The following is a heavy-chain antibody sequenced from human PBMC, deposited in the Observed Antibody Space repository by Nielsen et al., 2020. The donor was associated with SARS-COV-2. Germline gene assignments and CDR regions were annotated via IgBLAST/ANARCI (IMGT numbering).Heavy chain of an antibody. CDR1: GDSINGYY. V-gene: IGHV4-59*13. CDR2: FSFNGSP. J-gene: IGHJ3*02. CDR3: ARAPDYYASATYDAFDI. Sequence: SEILSLTCTVSGDSINGYYWSWIRQPPGKGLEWIGYFSFNGSPNYNPSLKSRVTISLDTSKSQFSLRLNSVTAADTAVYYCARAPDYYASATYDAFDIWGQGTLVTVSS. D-gene: IGHD3-22*01.